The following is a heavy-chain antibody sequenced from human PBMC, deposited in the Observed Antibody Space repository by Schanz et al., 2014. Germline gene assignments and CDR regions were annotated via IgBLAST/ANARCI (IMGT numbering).Heavy chain of an antibody. J-gene: IGHJ3*02. Sequence: EVQLVESGGGLVQPGGSLRLSCAASGFTFSNYWMHWVRQAPGKGLVWVSRINGDGSRTAYADSVKGRFTISRDNAKNTLYLQMNSLRAEDTAVCYCAKSDAFDIWGQGTLGTVSS. CDR3: AKSDAFDI. CDR1: GFTFSNYW. CDR2: INGDGSRT. V-gene: IGHV3-74*01.